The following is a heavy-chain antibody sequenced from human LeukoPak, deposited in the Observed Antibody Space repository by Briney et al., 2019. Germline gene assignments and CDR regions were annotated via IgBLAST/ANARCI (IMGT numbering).Heavy chain of an antibody. J-gene: IGHJ5*02. CDR3: ARDSLYYDILTGYGDNNWFDP. D-gene: IGHD3-9*01. Sequence: KPSETLSLTCTVSGGSISSSSYYWGWIRQPPGKGLEWIGSIYYSGSTYYNPSLKSRVTISVDTSKNQFSLKLSSVTAADTAVYYCARDSLYYDILTGYGDNNWFDPWGQGTLVTVSS. V-gene: IGHV4-39*07. CDR1: GGSISSSSYY. CDR2: IYYSGST.